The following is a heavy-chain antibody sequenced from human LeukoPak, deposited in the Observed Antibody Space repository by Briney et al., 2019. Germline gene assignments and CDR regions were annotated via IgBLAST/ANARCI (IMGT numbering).Heavy chain of an antibody. CDR2: ISTSGRTI. V-gene: IGHV3-48*03. Sequence: GGSLRLSCAASALTFSSYWMSWVRQAPGKGLEWVSYISTSGRTIYYADSVKGRLTISRDNAKNSLYLQMNSLRAEDAAVYYCARGYFLGFDYWGQGTLVTVSS. CDR3: ARGYFLGFDY. CDR1: ALTFSSYW. D-gene: IGHD2/OR15-2a*01. J-gene: IGHJ4*02.